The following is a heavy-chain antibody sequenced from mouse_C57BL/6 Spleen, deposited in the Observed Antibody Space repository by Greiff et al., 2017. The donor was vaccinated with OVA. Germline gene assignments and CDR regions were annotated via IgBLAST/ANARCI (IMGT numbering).Heavy chain of an antibody. CDR3: ARLGGDLWFAY. J-gene: IGHJ3*01. D-gene: IGHD3-3*01. Sequence: EVMLVESGGDLVKPGGSLKLSCAASGFTFSSYGMSWVRQTPDKRLEWVATISSGGRYTSYPDSVKGRFTISRDNANNTLYLQMSSLKSEDTAMYYCARLGGDLWFAYWGQGTLVTVSA. CDR2: ISSGGRYT. CDR1: GFTFSSYG. V-gene: IGHV5-6*01.